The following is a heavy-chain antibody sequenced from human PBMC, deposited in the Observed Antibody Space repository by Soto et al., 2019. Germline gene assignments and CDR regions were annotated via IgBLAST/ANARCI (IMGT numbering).Heavy chain of an antibody. Sequence: QVQLQQWGAGLLKPSETLSLTCAVYGGSFSGYYWSWIRQPPGKGLEWIGEINHSGSTNYNPSLKSRVTISVDTSKNQFSLKLSSVSAAVTAMYYCARRLFRGTASGYFDLWGRGTLVTVSS. CDR1: GGSFSGYY. CDR3: ARRLFRGTASGYFDL. J-gene: IGHJ2*01. CDR2: INHSGST. D-gene: IGHD3-16*01. V-gene: IGHV4-34*01.